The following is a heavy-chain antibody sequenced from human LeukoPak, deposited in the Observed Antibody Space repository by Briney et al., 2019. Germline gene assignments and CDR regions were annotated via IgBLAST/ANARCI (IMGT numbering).Heavy chain of an antibody. CDR1: GFTFSSYT. CDR3: ARERGYSGRYYGMDV. CDR2: ISYDGSNK. D-gene: IGHD5-12*01. V-gene: IGHV3-30-3*01. J-gene: IGHJ6*02. Sequence: GGSLRLSCAASGFTFSSYTMHWVRQAPGKGLEWVAVISYDGSNKYYADSVKGRFTISRDNSKNTLYLQMNSLRAEDTAVYYCARERGYSGRYYGMDVWGQGTTVTVSS.